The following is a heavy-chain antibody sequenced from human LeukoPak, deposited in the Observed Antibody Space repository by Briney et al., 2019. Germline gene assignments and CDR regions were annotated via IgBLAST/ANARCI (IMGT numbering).Heavy chain of an antibody. Sequence: SETLSLTCTVSGGSISSSSYYWGWIRQPPGKGLEWIGSIYYSGSTYYNPSLKSRVTISVDTSKNQFSLKLSSVTAADTAVYYCARDAYYYGSGIIWGQGTMVTVSS. J-gene: IGHJ3*02. CDR2: IYYSGST. V-gene: IGHV4-39*01. D-gene: IGHD3-10*01. CDR1: GGSISSSSYY. CDR3: ARDAYYYGSGII.